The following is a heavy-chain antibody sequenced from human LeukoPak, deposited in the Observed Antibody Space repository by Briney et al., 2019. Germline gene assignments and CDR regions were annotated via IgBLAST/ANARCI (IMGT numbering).Heavy chain of an antibody. J-gene: IGHJ3*02. CDR2: IWYDGSTK. D-gene: IGHD6-13*01. CDR3: ARDPGDSSSWYGDAFDI. Sequence: GGSLRLSCAAPGFPFSSYGIPWVRQAPGKGLEWVAVIWYDGSTKYYADSVKGRFTISRDNAKNSLYLQMNSLRAEDTAVYYCARDPGDSSSWYGDAFDIWGQGTMVTVSS. CDR1: GFPFSSYG. V-gene: IGHV3-33*01.